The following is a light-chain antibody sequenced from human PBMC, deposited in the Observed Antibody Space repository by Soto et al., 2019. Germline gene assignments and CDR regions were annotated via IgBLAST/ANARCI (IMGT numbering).Light chain of an antibody. Sequence: SPGTLSLTQGERATLSCRTSQTICSTSLAWYQQKPGQAPRLLIYGASTRATGIPDRFSGSESGTDFTLTISRLEPEDFVVYYCQQYGLLPFPFGQGTRLAI. CDR3: QQYGLLPFP. V-gene: IGKV3-20*01. CDR1: QTICSTS. CDR2: GAS. J-gene: IGKJ5*01.